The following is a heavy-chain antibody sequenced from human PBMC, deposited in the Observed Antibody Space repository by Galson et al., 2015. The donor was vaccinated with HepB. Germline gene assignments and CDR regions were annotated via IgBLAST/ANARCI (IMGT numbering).Heavy chain of an antibody. V-gene: IGHV1-69*13. CDR2: IIPLFRIA. CDR3: AVNREVTATQGSYYYGMDV. D-gene: IGHD2-21*02. CDR1: GGTFSSYA. Sequence: SVKVSCKASGGTFSSYAVSWVRQAPGQGLEWIGGIIPLFRIANYAQRFQGRVTITADESTSTAYMELSSLRSGDTAMYYCAVNREVTATQGSYYYGMDVWGQGTTVTVSS. J-gene: IGHJ6*02.